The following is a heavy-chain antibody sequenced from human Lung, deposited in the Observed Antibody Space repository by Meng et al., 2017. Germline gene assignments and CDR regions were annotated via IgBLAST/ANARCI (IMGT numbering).Heavy chain of an antibody. CDR1: GGSFSDYY. CDR2: INHSGST. V-gene: IGHV4-34*01. Sequence: VPHQQWGEGLLRPSETRSLPFVVSGGSFSDYYWSWIRQPPGKGLEWIGEINHSGSTNYNPSLESRATISVDTSQNNLSLKLSSVTAADSAVYYCARGPTTMAHDFDYWGQGTLVTVSS. CDR3: ARGPTTMAHDFDY. D-gene: IGHD4-11*01. J-gene: IGHJ4*02.